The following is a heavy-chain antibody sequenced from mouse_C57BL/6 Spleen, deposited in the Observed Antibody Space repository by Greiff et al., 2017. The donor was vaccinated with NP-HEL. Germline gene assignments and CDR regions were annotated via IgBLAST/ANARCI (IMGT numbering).Heavy chain of an antibody. J-gene: IGHJ2*01. D-gene: IGHD1-1*01. V-gene: IGHV1-15*01. Sequence: QVQLQQSGAELVRPGASVTLSCKASGYTFTDYEMHWVKQTPVHGLEWIGAIDPETGGTASNQKFKGKAILTADKSSSTAYMELRSLTSEDSAVYYCLYYYGSSYFYFDYWGQGTTLTVSS. CDR2: IDPETGGT. CDR3: LYYYGSSYFYFDY. CDR1: GYTFTDYE.